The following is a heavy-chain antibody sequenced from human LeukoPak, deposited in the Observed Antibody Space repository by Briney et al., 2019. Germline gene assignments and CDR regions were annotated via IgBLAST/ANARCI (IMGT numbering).Heavy chain of an antibody. CDR3: ARHNIASDGARLFDF. CDR1: GGSITSYY. CDR2: LYYSGYS. J-gene: IGHJ4*02. Sequence: PSETLSLTCTVSGGSITSYYWAWLRQPPGKGLEWIGYLYYSGYSKYNPSLTSRVSMSVDTSKSQFSLKLTSVTAADTAVYYCARHNIASDGARLFDFWGRGTLVTVSS. V-gene: IGHV4-59*08. D-gene: IGHD4-17*01.